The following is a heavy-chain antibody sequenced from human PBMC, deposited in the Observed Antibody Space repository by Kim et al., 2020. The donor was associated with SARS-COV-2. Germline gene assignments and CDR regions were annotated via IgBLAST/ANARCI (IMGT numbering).Heavy chain of an antibody. V-gene: IGHV4-39*01. CDR3: ARPVASIAVAGDWYFDL. Sequence: SDTLSLTCTVSGGSISSSSYYWGWIRQPPGKGLEWIRSIYYSGSTYYNPSLKSRVTISVDTSKNQFSLKLSSVTAADTAVYYCARPVASIAVAGDWYFDLWGRGTLVTVSS. CDR2: IYYSGST. J-gene: IGHJ2*01. D-gene: IGHD6-19*01. CDR1: GGSISSSSYY.